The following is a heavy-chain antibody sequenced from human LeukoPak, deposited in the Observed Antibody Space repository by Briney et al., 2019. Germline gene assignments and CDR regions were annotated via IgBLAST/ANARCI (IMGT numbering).Heavy chain of an antibody. CDR2: ISSSSSTI. CDR1: GFTFSSYS. V-gene: IGHV3-48*01. Sequence: GGSLRLSCAASGFTFSSYSMNWVRQAPGKGLEWGSYISSSSSTIYYADSVKGRFTISRDNAKNSLYLQMTSLRAEDTAVYYCARDPVTTVRRWFDPWGQATLVTVSS. D-gene: IGHD4-11*01. J-gene: IGHJ5*02. CDR3: ARDPVTTVRRWFDP.